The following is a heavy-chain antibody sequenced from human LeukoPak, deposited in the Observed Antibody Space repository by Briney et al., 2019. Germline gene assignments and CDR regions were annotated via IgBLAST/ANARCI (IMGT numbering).Heavy chain of an antibody. CDR2: ISSSGSTI. V-gene: IGHV3-48*03. J-gene: IGHJ4*02. CDR3: ARVGDYDILTGYSGDFDY. Sequence: PGGPLRLSCAASGFTFSSYEMNWVRQAPGKGLEWVSYISSSGSTIYYADSVKGRFTISRDNAKNSLYLQMNSLRAEDTAVYYCARVGDYDILTGYSGDFDYWGQGTLVTVSS. CDR1: GFTFSSYE. D-gene: IGHD3-9*01.